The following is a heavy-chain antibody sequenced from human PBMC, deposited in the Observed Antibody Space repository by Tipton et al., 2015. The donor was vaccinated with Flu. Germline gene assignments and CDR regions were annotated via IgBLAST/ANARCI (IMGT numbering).Heavy chain of an antibody. V-gene: IGHV3-23*01. J-gene: IGHJ4*02. CDR3: AKRQGMATTMGYFDY. D-gene: IGHD5-12*01. Sequence: SGFTFSSSAMSWVRQAPGKGLEWVSFISDSGINTNYADSVKGRLTISRDNSKNTLYLQMNSLRAEDTAVYYCAKRQGMATTMGYFDYWGQGTLVTVSS. CDR2: ISDSGINT. CDR1: GFTFSSSA.